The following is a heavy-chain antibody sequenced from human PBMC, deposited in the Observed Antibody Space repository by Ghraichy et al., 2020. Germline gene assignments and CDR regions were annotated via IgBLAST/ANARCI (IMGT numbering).Heavy chain of an antibody. CDR3: ARHASGSSYFDS. D-gene: IGHD3-10*01. Sequence: GESLNISCAASGFTFGNNSMSWVRQAPGKGLEWVSSISSTGSYIYYADSMKGRFTISRDNAKNSLFLQVDSLRAEDTAVYYCARHASGSSYFDSWGQGTLVTVSS. CDR1: GFTFGNNS. V-gene: IGHV3-21*01. CDR2: ISSTGSYI. J-gene: IGHJ4*02.